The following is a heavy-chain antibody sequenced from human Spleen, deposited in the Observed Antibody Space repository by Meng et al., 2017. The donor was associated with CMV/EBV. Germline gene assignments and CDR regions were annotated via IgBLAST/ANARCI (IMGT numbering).Heavy chain of an antibody. CDR3: ASPRVPVAISAEYLQH. V-gene: IGHV1-8*01. J-gene: IGHJ1*01. D-gene: IGHD2-2*01. Sequence: ASVKVSCKASGYTFTSYDINWVRQATGQGLGWMGWMNPNSGNTGYAQKFQGRVTITADKSTNTAYMELSSLRSEDTAVYYCASPRVPVAISAEYLQHWGQGTLVTVSS. CDR2: MNPNSGNT. CDR1: GYTFTSYD.